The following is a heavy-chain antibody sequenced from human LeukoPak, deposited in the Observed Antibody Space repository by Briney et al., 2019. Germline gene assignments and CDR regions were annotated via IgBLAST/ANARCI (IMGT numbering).Heavy chain of an antibody. Sequence: GGSLRLSCAASGFTFSDYYMTWIRQAPGKGLVWVSRINSDGSSTTYADSVKGRFTISRDNAKNTLYLQMNSLRAEDTAVYYCARSPLGVMVVAAKAHHDAFDIWGQGTMVTVSS. CDR2: INSDGSST. J-gene: IGHJ3*02. CDR3: ARSPLGVMVVAAKAHHDAFDI. D-gene: IGHD2-15*01. V-gene: IGHV3-74*01. CDR1: GFTFSDYY.